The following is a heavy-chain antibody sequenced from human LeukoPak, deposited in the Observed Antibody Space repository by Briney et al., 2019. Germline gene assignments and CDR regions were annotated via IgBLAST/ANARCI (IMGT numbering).Heavy chain of an antibody. J-gene: IGHJ5*02. D-gene: IGHD2-15*01. Sequence: GASVKVSCKASGYTFTGYYMHWVRQAPGQGLEWMGIINPSGGSTSYAEKFQGRVIMTRDMSTSTDYMELSSLISEDTAVYYCARDNSMGGRGWWFDPWGQGTLVTVSS. CDR3: ARDNSMGGRGWWFDP. V-gene: IGHV1-46*01. CDR2: INPSGGST. CDR1: GYTFTGYY.